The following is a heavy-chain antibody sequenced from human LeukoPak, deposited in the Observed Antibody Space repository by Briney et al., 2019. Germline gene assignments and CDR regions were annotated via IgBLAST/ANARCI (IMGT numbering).Heavy chain of an antibody. CDR3: ARSTGYSSSFDY. CDR1: GFTFSSYA. V-gene: IGHV3-30*01. Sequence: GRSLRLSCAASGFTFSSYAMHWVRQASGKGLEWVAVISYDGSNKYYADSVKGRFTISRDNSKNTLYLQMNSLRAEDTAVYYCARSTGYSSSFDYWGQGTLVTVSS. CDR2: ISYDGSNK. J-gene: IGHJ4*02. D-gene: IGHD6-13*01.